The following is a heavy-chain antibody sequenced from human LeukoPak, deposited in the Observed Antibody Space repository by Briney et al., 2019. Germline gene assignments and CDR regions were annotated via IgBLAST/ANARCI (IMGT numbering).Heavy chain of an antibody. CDR1: GFTFSSYA. J-gene: IGHJ4*02. Sequence: GGSLRLSCAASGFTFSSYAMHWVRQAPGKGLEWVAVISYDGSNKYYADSVKGRFTISRDNSKNTLYPQMNSLRAEDTAVYYCASDGRTYGSGSYRYPLDYWGQGTLVTVSS. V-gene: IGHV3-30-3*01. CDR2: ISYDGSNK. D-gene: IGHD3-10*01. CDR3: ASDGRTYGSGSYRYPLDY.